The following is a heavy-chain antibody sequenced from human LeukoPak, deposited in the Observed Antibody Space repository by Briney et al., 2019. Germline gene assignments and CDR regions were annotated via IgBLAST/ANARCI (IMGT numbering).Heavy chain of an antibody. CDR1: GYIFSNYA. D-gene: IGHD1-26*01. J-gene: IGHJ5*02. CDR3: ARAPQVGATPFNWFDP. V-gene: IGHV1-3*01. Sequence: ASVKVSCKASGYIFSNYAMHWVRQAPGQRLEWMGWIHVGNGNTKYSQRFQGTVTITRDTSASTAYMELSSLRSEDTAVYYCARAPQVGATPFNWFDPWGQGTLVTVSS. CDR2: IHVGNGNT.